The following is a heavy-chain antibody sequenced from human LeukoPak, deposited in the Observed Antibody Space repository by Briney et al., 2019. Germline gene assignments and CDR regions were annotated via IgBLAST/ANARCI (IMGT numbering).Heavy chain of an antibody. J-gene: IGHJ5*02. CDR2: INHSGST. Sequence: SETLSLTCAVYGGSFSGYYWSWLRQPPGKGLEWIGEINHSGSTNYNPSLKSRVTISVDTSKNQFSLKLSSVTAADTAVYYCARVGNLYGDFVNWFDPWGQGTLVTVSS. CDR3: ARVGNLYGDFVNWFDP. D-gene: IGHD4-17*01. V-gene: IGHV4-34*01. CDR1: GGSFSGYY.